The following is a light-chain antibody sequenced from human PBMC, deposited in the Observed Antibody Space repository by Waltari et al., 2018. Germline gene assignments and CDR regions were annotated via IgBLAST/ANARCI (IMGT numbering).Light chain of an antibody. CDR2: GAS. Sequence: SSESVGVCANNKNFVAGYQQKPGQPTKLLITGASTRESGVPDRFSGSGSGTDFTLTISSLQAEDVAVYYCQQCYTFPYTFGQGTKLEIK. V-gene: IGKV4-1*01. CDR3: QQCYTFPYT. CDR1: ESVGVCANNKNF. J-gene: IGKJ2*01.